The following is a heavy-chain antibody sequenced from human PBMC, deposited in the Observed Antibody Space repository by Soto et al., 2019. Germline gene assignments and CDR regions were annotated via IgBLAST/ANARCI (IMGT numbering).Heavy chain of an antibody. CDR3: ARAGGRYSGGIDY. CDR1: GGTFSSYS. J-gene: IGHJ4*02. Sequence: QVQLVQSGAEVKKPGSSGKVSCKASGGTFSSYSINWVRQAPGQGLEWMGEIIPISGTANYAQKFQGRVTITADESTSTAYMELRSLRSVDRAVEYCARAGGRYSGGIDYWGQGTLVTVSS. CDR2: IIPISGTA. D-gene: IGHD1-26*01. V-gene: IGHV1-69*01.